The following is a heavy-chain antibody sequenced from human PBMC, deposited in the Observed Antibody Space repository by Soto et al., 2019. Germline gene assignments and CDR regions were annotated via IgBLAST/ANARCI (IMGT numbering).Heavy chain of an antibody. CDR2: INPNSGGT. CDR1: GYTFTDYY. V-gene: IGHV1-2*02. D-gene: IGHD4-17*01. Sequence: ASVKVSCKAYGYTFTDYYMHWVRQAPGQGLEWMGWINPNSGGTNYAQKFQGRVTMTRDTSISTAYMEVSRLRSDDTAVYYCARAVSTLLYYFDSWGQGTLVTVSS. J-gene: IGHJ4*02. CDR3: ARAVSTLLYYFDS.